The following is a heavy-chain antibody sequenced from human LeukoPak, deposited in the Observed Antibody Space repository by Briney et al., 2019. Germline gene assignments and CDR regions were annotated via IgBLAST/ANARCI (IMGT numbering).Heavy chain of an antibody. J-gene: IGHJ4*02. D-gene: IGHD3-22*01. V-gene: IGHV4-59*01. CDR3: ASLDLYYYDSSGYSGFGY. CDR1: GGSISSYY. CDR2: IYYSGST. Sequence: PSETLSLTCTVSGGSISSYYWSWIRQPPGKGLERIGYIYYSGSTNYNPSLKSRVTISVDTSKNQFSLKLSSVTAADTAVYYCASLDLYYYDSSGYSGFGYWGQGTLVTVSS.